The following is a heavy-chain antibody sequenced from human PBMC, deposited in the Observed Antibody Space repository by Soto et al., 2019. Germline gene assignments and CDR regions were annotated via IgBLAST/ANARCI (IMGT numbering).Heavy chain of an antibody. CDR3: VRGGSKYAS. CDR2: IKPDESEK. D-gene: IGHD4-4*01. V-gene: IGHV3-7*01. J-gene: IGHJ5*02. CDR1: GFTFSDSW. Sequence: VGSLRLSCTASGFTFSDSWVTGVRQAPGKGLEWVARIKPDESEKKYADSVKGRFSISRDNAKNSMYLQMDSLRGEDTAVYSCVRGGSKYASWGQGTLVTVSS.